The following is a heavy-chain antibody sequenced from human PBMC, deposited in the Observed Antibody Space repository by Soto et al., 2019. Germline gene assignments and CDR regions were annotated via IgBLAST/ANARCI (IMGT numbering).Heavy chain of an antibody. V-gene: IGHV3-33*01. CDR1: GFTFSSYG. CDR3: ARPSVVRGVHVDYYGLDV. J-gene: IGHJ6*02. D-gene: IGHD3-10*01. Sequence: QVQLEESGGGVVQPGRSLRVSCVASGFTFSSYGMHWVRQAPGKGLEWVAAISYDGTNKYYADSVKGRFTISRDNSKNTLFLPMNSLRAEETAVYYCARPSVVRGVHVDYYGLDVWGQGTTVTVSS. CDR2: ISYDGTNK.